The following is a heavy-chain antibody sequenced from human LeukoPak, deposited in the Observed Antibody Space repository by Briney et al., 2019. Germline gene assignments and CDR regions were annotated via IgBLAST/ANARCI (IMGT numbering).Heavy chain of an antibody. CDR2: ISAYNGNT. J-gene: IGHJ5*02. Sequence: ASVKVSCKASGYTFTSYGISWVRQAPGQGLEWMGWISAYNGNTNYAQKLQGRVTMTTGTSTSTAYMELRSLRSDDTAVYYCARVSSSIAASWFDPWGQGTLVTVSS. D-gene: IGHD6-6*01. V-gene: IGHV1-18*01. CDR1: GYTFTSYG. CDR3: ARVSSSIAASWFDP.